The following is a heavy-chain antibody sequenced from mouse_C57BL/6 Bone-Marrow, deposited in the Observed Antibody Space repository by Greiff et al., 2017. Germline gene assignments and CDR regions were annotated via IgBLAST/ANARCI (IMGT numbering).Heavy chain of an antibody. CDR2: SRNKANDYTT. D-gene: IGHD2-1*01. J-gene: IGHJ4*01. CDR3: ARDLYGNSLGEYYYAMDY. V-gene: IGHV7-1*01. CDR1: GFTFSDFY. Sequence: EVNVVESGGGLVQSGRSLRLSCATSGFTFSDFYMEWVRQAPGKGLEWIAASRNKANDYTTEYSASVKGRFIVSRDTSQSILYLQMNALRAEDTAIYYCARDLYGNSLGEYYYAMDYWGQGTSVTVSS.